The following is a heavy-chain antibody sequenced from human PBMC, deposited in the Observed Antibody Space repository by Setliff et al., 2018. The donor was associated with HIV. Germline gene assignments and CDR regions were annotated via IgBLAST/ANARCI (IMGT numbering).Heavy chain of an antibody. Sequence: GGSLRLSCAASGLTFSTSWMQWVRQSPGEGLLWVARLNPEANYIHYADSVKGRCTISRDNAKNTLYLKMNSLRTEDTAVYYGVRDTFDGRSYYGWDVWGQGTTVTVSS. D-gene: IGHD3-9*01. J-gene: IGHJ6*02. CDR2: LNPEANYI. CDR1: GLTFSTSW. CDR3: VRDTFDGRSYYGWDV. V-gene: IGHV3-74*01.